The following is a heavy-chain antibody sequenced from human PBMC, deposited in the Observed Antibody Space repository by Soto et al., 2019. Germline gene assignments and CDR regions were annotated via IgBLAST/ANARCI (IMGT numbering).Heavy chain of an antibody. CDR3: ARAYYDSSGSYFDY. Sequence: QVQLQESGPGLVKTLQTLSLTCTVSGGSISSGGYYWSWIRQHPGKGLEWIGYIYYSGSTYYNPSLTSRVTISVDTSKNQFSLKLSSVTAADTAVYYCARAYYDSSGSYFDYWGQGTLVTVSS. D-gene: IGHD3-22*01. CDR2: IYYSGST. CDR1: GGSISSGGYY. J-gene: IGHJ4*02. V-gene: IGHV4-31*03.